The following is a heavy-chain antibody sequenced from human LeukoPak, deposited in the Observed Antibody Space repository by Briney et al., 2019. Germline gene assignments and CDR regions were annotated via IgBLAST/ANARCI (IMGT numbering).Heavy chain of an antibody. V-gene: IGHV4-59*01. CDR1: GXSISSYY. CDR2: IYYSGST. CDR3: ARGPPLDY. J-gene: IGHJ4*02. Sequence: SETLSLTCTVSGXSISSYYWSWIRQPPGKGLEWLGYIYYSGSTDYNPSLKSRVTISVDTSKNQFSLRVSSVTAADTAVYYCARGPPLDYWGQGTLVTVSS.